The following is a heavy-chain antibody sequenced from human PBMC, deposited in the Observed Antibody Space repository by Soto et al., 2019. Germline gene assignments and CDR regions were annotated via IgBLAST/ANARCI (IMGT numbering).Heavy chain of an antibody. J-gene: IGHJ6*02. CDR1: GGSISSGGSY. Sequence: PSETLSLTCTVSGGSISSGGSYWSWIRQHPGKGLEWIGYIYYSGSTYYNPSLKSRVTISVDTSKNQFSLKLSSVAAADTAVYYCARDQGDTMVQNGYGMEVWGQGTTVTVS. D-gene: IGHD3-10*01. V-gene: IGHV4-31*03. CDR2: IYYSGST. CDR3: ARDQGDTMVQNGYGMEV.